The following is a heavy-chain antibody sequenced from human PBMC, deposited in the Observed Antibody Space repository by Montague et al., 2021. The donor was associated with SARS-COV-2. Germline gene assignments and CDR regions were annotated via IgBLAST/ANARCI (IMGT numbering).Heavy chain of an antibody. CDR1: GGSFSPYY. CDR2: ISHIGNT. D-gene: IGHD2-2*02. CDR3: ARLGDGIVPSPILGLGPYYSFYYMDV. V-gene: IGHV4-34*01. Sequence: SETLFLTCAVFGGSFSPYYWTWIRQPPGKGLEWIGEISHIGNTKYNPSLQSRVSISLDTSRNQFSLKVSSVTAADTAIYYCARLGDGIVPSPILGLGPYYSFYYMDVWGKGTTVTVSS. J-gene: IGHJ6*03.